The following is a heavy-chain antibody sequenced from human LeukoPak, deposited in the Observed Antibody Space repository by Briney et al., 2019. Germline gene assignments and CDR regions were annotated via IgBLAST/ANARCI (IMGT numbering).Heavy chain of an antibody. CDR3: ATVIYCSGGSCYPAFDY. D-gene: IGHD2-15*01. V-gene: IGHV1-24*01. CDR2: FDPEDGET. Sequence: ASVKVSCKVSGYTLTELSMHWVRQAPGKGLEWMGGFDPEDGETIYAQKFQGRVTMTEDTSTDTAYMELSSLRSEDTAVYYCATVIYCSGGSCYPAFDYWGQGTLVTVSS. CDR1: GYTLTELS. J-gene: IGHJ4*02.